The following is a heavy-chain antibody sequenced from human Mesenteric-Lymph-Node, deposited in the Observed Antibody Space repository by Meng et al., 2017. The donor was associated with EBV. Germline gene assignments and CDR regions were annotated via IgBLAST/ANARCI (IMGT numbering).Heavy chain of an antibody. CDR1: GGSFSGYY. J-gene: IGHJ4*02. CDR3: ASALPGLPHDS. Sequence: QLQQWGAGLLQPPETLSLRCAFYGGSFSGYYWTWIRQPPGKGLGWIGEINHSGSTNYNPSLKSRVIISVDTSKNQFSLKLSSVTAADTAVYYCASALPGLPHDSWGQGTLVTVSS. V-gene: IGHV4-34*02. D-gene: IGHD5-12*01. CDR2: INHSGST.